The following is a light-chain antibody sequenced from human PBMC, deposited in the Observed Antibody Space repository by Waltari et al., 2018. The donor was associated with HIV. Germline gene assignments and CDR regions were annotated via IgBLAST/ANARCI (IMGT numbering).Light chain of an antibody. CDR3: QQYSSTPYT. CDR2: WAS. J-gene: IGKJ2*01. V-gene: IGKV4-1*01. CDR1: PSLLYSSSNTKS. Sequence: DIRMTQSTHPLSVSLRARARIHCQSRPSLLYSSSNTKSLAWYQQQPGQPPKLLIYWASTRNSGVPDRFSGSGSETDFTLTIGSLQADDVAVYYCQQYSSTPYTFGQGTKLGIK.